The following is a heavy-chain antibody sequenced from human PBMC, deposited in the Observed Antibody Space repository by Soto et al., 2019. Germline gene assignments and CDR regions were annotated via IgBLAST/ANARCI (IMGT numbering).Heavy chain of an antibody. V-gene: IGHV1-69*01. CDR2: IVPIFDTV. Sequence: QVQLVQSGAEVKKPGSSVKVSCKASGDTFSSYAFTWVRQAPGQGLEWMGGIVPIFDTVNFAQKFQGRITITADESTSTAFMELNSLRSEDTAVYYCATGNSDGDALRPWGQGTLLIVSS. CDR3: ATGNSDGDALRP. CDR1: GDTFSSYA. J-gene: IGHJ5*02. D-gene: IGHD4-17*01.